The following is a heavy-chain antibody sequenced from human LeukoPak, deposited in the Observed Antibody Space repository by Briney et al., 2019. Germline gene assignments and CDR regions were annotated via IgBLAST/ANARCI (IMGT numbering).Heavy chain of an antibody. Sequence: PGGSLRLSCVASGFTFSNYGMHWVRQAPGKGLEWVAVLWYDGSKKYYADSVKGRFTISRDSSKNTLSLQMNSLRADDTAVYYCARGTFGIDYWGQGTLVTVSS. CDR3: ARGTFGIDY. D-gene: IGHD1-14*01. CDR1: GFTFSNYG. J-gene: IGHJ4*02. V-gene: IGHV3-33*01. CDR2: LWYDGSKK.